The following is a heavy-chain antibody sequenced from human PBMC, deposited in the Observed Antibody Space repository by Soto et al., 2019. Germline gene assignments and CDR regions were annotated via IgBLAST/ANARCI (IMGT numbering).Heavy chain of an antibody. CDR2: INPDNDRT. CDR1: GYPFTSYA. Sequence: DSVKVSCKASGYPFTSYAISWVRQAPRQRLEWKGWINPDNDRTEYSKKFQGRVTITRDTSASTAYMVLSILRSEDTALYSGASGKGLMVYASLDYWGQGALVTVSS. J-gene: IGHJ4*02. CDR3: ASGKGLMVYASLDY. V-gene: IGHV1-3*01. D-gene: IGHD2-8*01.